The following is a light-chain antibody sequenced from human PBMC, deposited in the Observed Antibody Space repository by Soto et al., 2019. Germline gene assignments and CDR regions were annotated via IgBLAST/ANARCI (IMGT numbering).Light chain of an antibody. CDR2: GAS. CDR3: QQYGSSGT. Sequence: IVMPQSPATLSVTPSRRAPLSCRASQSVSIDLAWYQQTPGQAPRLLIYGASNRATGIPDRFSGSGSGTDFTLTISRLEPEDFAVYYCQQYGSSGTFGQGTKVDI. J-gene: IGKJ1*01. V-gene: IGKV3-20*01. CDR1: QSVSID.